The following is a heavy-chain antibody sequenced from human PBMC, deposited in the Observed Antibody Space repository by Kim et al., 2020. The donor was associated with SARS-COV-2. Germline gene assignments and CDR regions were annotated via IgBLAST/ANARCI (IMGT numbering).Heavy chain of an antibody. CDR1: GFTFSSYG. V-gene: IGHV3-30*18. J-gene: IGHJ4*02. CDR3: AKVDSGSYPGDY. Sequence: GGSLRLSCAASGFTFSSYGMHWVRQAPGKGLEWVAVISYDGSNKYYADSVKGRFTISRDNSKNTLYLQMNSLRAEDTAVYYCAKVDSGSYPGDYWGQGTLVTVSS. D-gene: IGHD1-26*01. CDR2: ISYDGSNK.